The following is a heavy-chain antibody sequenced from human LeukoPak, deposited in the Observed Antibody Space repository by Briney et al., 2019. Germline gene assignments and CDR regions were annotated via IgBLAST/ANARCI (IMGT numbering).Heavy chain of an antibody. CDR2: IYYIESA. J-gene: IGHJ3*02. CDR1: GGSISSYY. V-gene: IGHV4-59*01. CDR3: ARRGGSPLGAFDI. Sequence: SETLSLTCTVSGGSISSYYWSWIRQPPGKGLEWIGYIYYIESANYNPSLKSRVTISVDTSKNQFSLKLSSVTAADTAVYYCARRGGSPLGAFDIWGQGTMVTVSS. D-gene: IGHD1-26*01.